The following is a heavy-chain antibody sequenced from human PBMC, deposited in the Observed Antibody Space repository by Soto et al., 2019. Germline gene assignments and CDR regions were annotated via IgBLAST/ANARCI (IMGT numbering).Heavy chain of an antibody. Sequence: GGSLRLSCAASGFTFSSYAMSWVRQAPGKGLEWVSAISGSGGSTYYADSVKGRFTISRDNSKNTLDLQMNSLRAEDTAVYYCAKADGVGRYYYYYMDVWGKGTTVTVSS. D-gene: IGHD4-17*01. CDR1: GFTFSSYA. CDR3: AKADGVGRYYYYYMDV. J-gene: IGHJ6*03. V-gene: IGHV3-23*01. CDR2: ISGSGGST.